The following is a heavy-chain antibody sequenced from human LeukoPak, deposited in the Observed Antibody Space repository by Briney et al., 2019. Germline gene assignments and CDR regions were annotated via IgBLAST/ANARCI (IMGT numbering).Heavy chain of an antibody. D-gene: IGHD2-21*02. Sequence: GGSLRLSCAASGFTFSSYEMNWVRQAPGKGLEWVSYISSSGSTIYYADSVKGRFTISRDNAKNSLYLQMNSLRAEDTAVYYCARSRGVVTAIFDYWGQGTLVTVSS. CDR1: GFTFSSYE. CDR2: ISSSGSTI. J-gene: IGHJ4*02. V-gene: IGHV3-48*03. CDR3: ARSRGVVTAIFDY.